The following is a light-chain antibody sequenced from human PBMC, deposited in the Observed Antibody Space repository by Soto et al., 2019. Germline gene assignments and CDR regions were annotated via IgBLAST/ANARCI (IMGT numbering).Light chain of an antibody. J-gene: IGLJ1*01. CDR1: SIDVGSYNL. V-gene: IGLV2-23*02. CDR3: CSYAGTLYV. Sequence: QSTLTQPASVSGSPGQSITISCTGTSIDVGSYNLVSWYQQHPGKAPKLMIYEVSKRPSGVSNRFSSSKSGNTASLTISGLQAEDEADYYCCSYAGTLYVFGTGTKATVL. CDR2: EVS.